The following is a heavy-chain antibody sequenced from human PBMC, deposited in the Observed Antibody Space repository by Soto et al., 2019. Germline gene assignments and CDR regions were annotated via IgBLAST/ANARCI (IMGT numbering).Heavy chain of an antibody. D-gene: IGHD2-2*01. J-gene: IGHJ6*02. CDR1: GYTFTSYY. CDR2: IDPSDSYT. Sequence: GESLKISCEGSGYTFTSYYITWARQLPGKGLEWMGRIDPSDSYTTYNPSFRGHVTISADKSISTSYLQWSSLKASDTAMYYCARSDIVVVPAATNYGMDVWGQGTTVTVSS. CDR3: ARSDIVVVPAATNYGMDV. V-gene: IGHV5-10-1*01.